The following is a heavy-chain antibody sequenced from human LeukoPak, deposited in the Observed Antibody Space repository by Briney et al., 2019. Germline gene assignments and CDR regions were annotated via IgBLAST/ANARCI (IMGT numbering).Heavy chain of an antibody. D-gene: IGHD2-15*01. CDR2: ISSSSSYI. J-gene: IGHJ4*02. CDR1: GFTFSSYS. Sequence: GGSLRLSCAASGFTFSSYSMNWVRQAPGKGLEWVSSISSSSSYIYYADSVKGRFTISRDNAKNSLYLQMNSLRAEDTAVYYCARVPREVATIGLGYCSGGSCYGEDYWGQGTLVTVSS. V-gene: IGHV3-21*01. CDR3: ARVPREVATIGLGYCSGGSCYGEDY.